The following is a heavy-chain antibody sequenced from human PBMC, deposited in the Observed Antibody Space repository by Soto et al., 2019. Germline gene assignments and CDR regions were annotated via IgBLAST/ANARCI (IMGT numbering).Heavy chain of an antibody. J-gene: IGHJ4*02. D-gene: IGHD4-17*01. Sequence: GGSLRLSCVASGFTVDDYAMHWVRQAPGKGLEWVSGISANGDNVDYADSVKGRFTVSRDNAKNPIFLQMNSLRPEDTALYYCAKDMKWGGMTTIHYFDSWGQGTQVTVSS. CDR2: ISANGDNV. V-gene: IGHV3-9*01. CDR3: AKDMKWGGMTTIHYFDS. CDR1: GFTVDDYA.